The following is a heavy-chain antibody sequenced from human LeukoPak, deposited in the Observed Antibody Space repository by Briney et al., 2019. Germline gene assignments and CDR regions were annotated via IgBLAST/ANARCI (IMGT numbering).Heavy chain of an antibody. V-gene: IGHV4-39*01. CDR1: GGSISSYY. D-gene: IGHD6-19*01. CDR2: IYYSGST. J-gene: IGHJ4*02. Sequence: SETLSLTCSVSGGSISSYYWGWIRQPPGKGLEWIGSIYYSGSTYYNPSLKSRVTISVDTSKNQFSLKLSSVTAADTAVYYCARFIAVAGYFDYWGQGTLATVSS. CDR3: ARFIAVAGYFDY.